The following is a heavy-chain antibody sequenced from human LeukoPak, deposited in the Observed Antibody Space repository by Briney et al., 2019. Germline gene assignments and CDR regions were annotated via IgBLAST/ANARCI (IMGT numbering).Heavy chain of an antibody. Sequence: SETLSLTCAVYGGSFSGYYWSWIRQPPGKGLEWIGEINHSGSTNYDPSLKSRVTISVDTSKNQFSLKLSSVTAADTAVYYCASRRITIFGVVKYYMDVWGKGTTVTVSS. CDR3: ASRRITIFGVVKYYMDV. CDR2: INHSGST. D-gene: IGHD3-3*01. J-gene: IGHJ6*03. V-gene: IGHV4-34*01. CDR1: GGSFSGYY.